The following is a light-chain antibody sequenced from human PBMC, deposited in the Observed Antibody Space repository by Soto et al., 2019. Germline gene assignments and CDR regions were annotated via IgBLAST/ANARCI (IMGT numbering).Light chain of an antibody. CDR2: GAS. V-gene: IGKV3-15*01. J-gene: IGKJ1*01. Sequence: EIVMTQSPATLSVSPGERATLSCRASQSVSSNLAWYQQKPGQAPRLLIYGASTRATGIPARFSGSGSGTELTLTISSLQSEDFEVYYCQQYNNWPPTFGQGTKVDIK. CDR3: QQYNNWPPT. CDR1: QSVSSN.